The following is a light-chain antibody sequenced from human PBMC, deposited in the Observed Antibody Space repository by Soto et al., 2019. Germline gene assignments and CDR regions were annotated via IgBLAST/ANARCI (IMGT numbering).Light chain of an antibody. V-gene: IGKV3-20*01. CDR1: QSVTSSY. Sequence: EIVLTQSPGTLSLSPGERATLSCSASQSVTSSYLAWYQQKTGQAPRFLIYGASSRATGIPDRFSGSGSGTDFTVTLSRLETEDVAVYDCQQYGSSPLTFGGGTKVEIK. CDR2: GAS. CDR3: QQYGSSPLT. J-gene: IGKJ4*01.